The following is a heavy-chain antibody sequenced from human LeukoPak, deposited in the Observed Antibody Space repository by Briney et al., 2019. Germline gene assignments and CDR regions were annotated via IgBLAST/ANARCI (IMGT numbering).Heavy chain of an antibody. D-gene: IGHD3-10*01. CDR2: IYYSGNT. Sequence: SETLSLTCSVSGVPINSRDYYWTWIRQPPGKGLEWVGSIYYSGNTYYSPSLQRRVTISVDTSRDYFSLTLSSVTAADTALYFCSRGTMTAKPADFWGQGTLVTVSS. CDR1: GVPINSRDYY. CDR3: SRGTMTAKPADF. V-gene: IGHV4-39*01. J-gene: IGHJ4*02.